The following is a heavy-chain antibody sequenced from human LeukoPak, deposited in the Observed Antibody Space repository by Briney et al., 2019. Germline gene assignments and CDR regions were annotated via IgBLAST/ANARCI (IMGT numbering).Heavy chain of an antibody. J-gene: IGHJ4*02. V-gene: IGHV4-34*01. D-gene: IGHD6-6*01. CDR2: INHSGST. Sequence: PSETLSLTCAVYGGSFSGYYWSWIRQPPGKGLEWIGEINHSGSTNYNPSLKSRVTISVDTSKNQFSLKLSSVTAADTAVYYCASRGSSIAARPFDYWGQGTLVTVSS. CDR3: ASRGSSIAARPFDY. CDR1: GGSFSGYY.